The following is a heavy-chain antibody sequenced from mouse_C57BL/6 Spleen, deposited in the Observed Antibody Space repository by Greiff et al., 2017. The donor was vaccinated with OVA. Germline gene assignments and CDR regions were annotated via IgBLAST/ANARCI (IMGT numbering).Heavy chain of an antibody. Sequence: QVQLQQSGAELVKPGASVKISCKASGYTFTSYWITWVKQRPGQGLEWIGDIYPGSGSTNYNEKFKSKATLTVDTSSSTAYMQLSSLTSEDSAVYYCARKGVYYGNYVDFDYWGQGTTLTVSS. D-gene: IGHD2-1*01. V-gene: IGHV1-55*01. CDR2: IYPGSGST. J-gene: IGHJ2*01. CDR3: ARKGVYYGNYVDFDY. CDR1: GYTFTSYW.